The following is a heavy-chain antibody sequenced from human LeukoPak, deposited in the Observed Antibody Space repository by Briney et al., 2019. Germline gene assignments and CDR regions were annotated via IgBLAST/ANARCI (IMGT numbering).Heavy chain of an antibody. V-gene: IGHV4-59*05. J-gene: IGHJ3*02. CDR3: AREPITSGGNDAFDI. D-gene: IGHD3-16*01. CDR2: IYYSGST. CDR1: GFTFSSYE. Sequence: PGGSLRLSCAASGFTFSSYEMNWVRQAPGKGLEWIGSIYYSGSTYYNPSLKSRVTISIDTSKNQFSLKLNSVTAADTAVFYCAREPITSGGNDAFDIWGQGTMVTVSS.